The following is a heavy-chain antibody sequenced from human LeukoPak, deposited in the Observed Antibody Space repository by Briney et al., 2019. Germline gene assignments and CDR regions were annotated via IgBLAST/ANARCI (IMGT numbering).Heavy chain of an antibody. CDR1: GYTFTSYY. J-gene: IGHJ6*02. V-gene: IGHV1-46*01. CDR3: ARGGLRDFWSAGLYYYYGMDV. CDR2: INPSGGST. D-gene: IGHD3-3*01. Sequence: ASVKVSCKASGYTFTSYYMHWVRQAPGQGLEWMGIINPSGGSTSYAQKFQGRDTMTRDTSTSTVYMELSSLRSEDTAVYYCARGGLRDFWSAGLYYYYGMDVWGQGTTVTVSS.